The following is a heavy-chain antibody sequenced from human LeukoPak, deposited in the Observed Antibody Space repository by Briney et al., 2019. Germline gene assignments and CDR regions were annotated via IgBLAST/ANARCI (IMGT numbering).Heavy chain of an antibody. Sequence: GASVKVSCRASGYTFTSNYMHWVRQAPGQGLEWMGIINPIGGSTSYAQKFQGRVTMTRDTSTSTVYMEVSSLRSEDTAVYYCARDNWNYGSSMDVWGRGTTVTVSS. D-gene: IGHD1-7*01. J-gene: IGHJ6*02. CDR2: INPIGGST. V-gene: IGHV1-46*01. CDR1: GYTFTSNY. CDR3: ARDNWNYGSSMDV.